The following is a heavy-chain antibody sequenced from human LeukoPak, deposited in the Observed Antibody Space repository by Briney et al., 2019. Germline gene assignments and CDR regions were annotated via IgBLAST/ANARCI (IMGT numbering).Heavy chain of an antibody. V-gene: IGHV3-48*03. CDR1: GFTFSSYE. CDR3: AKDNYGSSVY. D-gene: IGHD3-10*01. Sequence: GGSLRLSCAASGFTFSSYEMNWVRQAPGKGLEWVSYISSSSSTIYYADSVKGRFTISRDNAKNSLYLQMNSLRAEDTAVYYCAKDNYGSSVYWGQGTLVTVSS. J-gene: IGHJ4*02. CDR2: ISSSSSTI.